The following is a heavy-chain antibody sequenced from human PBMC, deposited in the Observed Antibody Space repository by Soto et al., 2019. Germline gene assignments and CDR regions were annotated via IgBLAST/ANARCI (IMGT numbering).Heavy chain of an antibody. Sequence: SVKVSCKASGGTFSSYTISWVRQAPGQGLEWMGRIIPILGIANYAQKFQGRVTITADKSTSTAYMELSSLRSEDTAVYYCARKYSGYDDAFDIWGRATMVTVSS. CDR1: GGTFSSYT. CDR2: IIPILGIA. CDR3: ARKYSGYDDAFDI. D-gene: IGHD5-12*01. V-gene: IGHV1-69*02. J-gene: IGHJ3*02.